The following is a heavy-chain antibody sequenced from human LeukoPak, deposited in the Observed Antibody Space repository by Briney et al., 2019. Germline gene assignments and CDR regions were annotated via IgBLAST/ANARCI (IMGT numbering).Heavy chain of an antibody. V-gene: IGHV3-21*04. CDR1: GFTFSTYS. D-gene: IGHD3-16*01. CDR3: ARGGGLDV. Sequence: GGSLRLSCAASGFTFSTYSMNWVRQAPGKGLEWVSSISSNNRYIYYADSVKGRFTISRDNAKNSLYLQMSNLRAEDTAVYFCARGGGLDVWGQGATVTVSS. CDR2: ISSNNRYI. J-gene: IGHJ6*02.